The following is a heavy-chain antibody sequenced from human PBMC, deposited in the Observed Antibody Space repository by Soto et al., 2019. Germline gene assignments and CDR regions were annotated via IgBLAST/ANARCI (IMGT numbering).Heavy chain of an antibody. CDR2: INPNSGGT. Sequence: ASVKVSCKASGYTFTGYYMHWVRQAPGQGLEWMGWINPNSGGTNYAQKFQGWVTMTRDTSISTAYMELSRLRSDDTAVYYCALNGYSIAAAGDYYMDVWGKGTTVTVSS. D-gene: IGHD6-13*01. CDR1: GYTFTGYY. CDR3: ALNGYSIAAAGDYYMDV. J-gene: IGHJ6*03. V-gene: IGHV1-2*04.